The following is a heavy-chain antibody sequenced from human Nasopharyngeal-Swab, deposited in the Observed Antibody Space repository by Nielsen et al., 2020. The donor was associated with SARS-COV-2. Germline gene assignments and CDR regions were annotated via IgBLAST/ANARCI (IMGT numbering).Heavy chain of an antibody. CDR1: GFTFGSYA. D-gene: IGHD3-3*01. V-gene: IGHV3-23*01. J-gene: IGHJ4*02. CDR2: ISRSGDST. Sequence: LKISCAASGFTFGSYAMTWVRQAPGKGLEWVSAISRSGDSTYYADSVKGRFTISRDNSKNTLYLQMNSLRAEDTALYYCAKPSHDSRVPVFGVVSNWGQGTLVTVSS. CDR3: AKPSHDSRVPVFGVVSN.